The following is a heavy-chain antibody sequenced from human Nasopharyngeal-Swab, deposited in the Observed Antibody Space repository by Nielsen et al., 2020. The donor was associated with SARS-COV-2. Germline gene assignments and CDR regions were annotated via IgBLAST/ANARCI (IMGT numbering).Heavy chain of an antibody. CDR2: ISAYNGNT. Sequence: ASVKVSCKASGYTFTSYGISWVRQAPGQGLEWMGWISAYNGNTNYAQKLQGRVTMTTDTSTSTAYMELRSLRSDDTAVYYCAREVITMIVVRSEPFDYWGQGTLVTVSS. D-gene: IGHD3-22*01. CDR1: GYTFTSYG. CDR3: AREVITMIVVRSEPFDY. J-gene: IGHJ4*02. V-gene: IGHV1-18*01.